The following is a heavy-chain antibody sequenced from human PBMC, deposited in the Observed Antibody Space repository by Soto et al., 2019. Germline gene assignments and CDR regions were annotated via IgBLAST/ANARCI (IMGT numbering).Heavy chain of an antibody. V-gene: IGHV1-18*01. D-gene: IGHD6-19*01. CDR1: GYTFTSYG. J-gene: IGHJ5*02. CDR2: ISAYNGNT. Sequence: ASVKVSCKASGYTFTSYGISWVRQAPGQGLEWMGWISAYNGNTNYAQKLQGRATMTTDTSTSTAYMELRSLRSDDTAVYYCARDEIAVAGANWFDPWGQGTLVTVSS. CDR3: ARDEIAVAGANWFDP.